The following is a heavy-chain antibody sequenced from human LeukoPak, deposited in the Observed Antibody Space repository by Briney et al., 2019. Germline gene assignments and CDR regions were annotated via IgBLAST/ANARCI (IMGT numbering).Heavy chain of an antibody. CDR2: INHSGST. V-gene: IGHV4-34*01. CDR1: GGSFSAYY. J-gene: IGHJ5*02. Sequence: PSETLSLTCAVYGGSFSAYYWSWIRQPPGKGLEWIREINHSGSTKYNPSFKSRVAISVDTSKNQFSLNLRSVTAADTAVYYCARGFSPGLRFDPWGQGTLVTVSS. D-gene: IGHD2/OR15-2a*01. CDR3: ARGFSPGLRFDP.